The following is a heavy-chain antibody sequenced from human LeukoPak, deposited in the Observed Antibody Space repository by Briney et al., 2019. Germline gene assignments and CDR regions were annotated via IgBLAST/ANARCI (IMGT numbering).Heavy chain of an antibody. V-gene: IGHV3-15*01. CDR1: GGSISSYY. Sequence: ETLSLTCTVSGGSISSYYWSWVRQAPGKGLEWVGRIKSKAAGGTTDYAAPVRGRFTLSRDDSKNTLYLQMISLKTEDTAIYYWTTDSYWGQGTLVTVSS. CDR3: TTDSY. J-gene: IGHJ4*02. CDR2: IKSKAAGGTT.